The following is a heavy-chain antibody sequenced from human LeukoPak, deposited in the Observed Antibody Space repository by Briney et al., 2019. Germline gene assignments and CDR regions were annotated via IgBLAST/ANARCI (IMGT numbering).Heavy chain of an antibody. D-gene: IGHD4-23*01. CDR1: GFTFDDYG. J-gene: IGHJ4*02. CDR2: ISSGGSDT. V-gene: IGHV3-23*01. CDR3: AKPSPGGNHFDY. Sequence: GGSLRLSCAASGFTFDDYGMSWVRQAPGKGPEWVSGISSGGSDTFYADSVKGRFTILRDTSKNTLYLQMNSLRADDTALYYCAKPSPGGNHFDYWGQGTLVTVSS.